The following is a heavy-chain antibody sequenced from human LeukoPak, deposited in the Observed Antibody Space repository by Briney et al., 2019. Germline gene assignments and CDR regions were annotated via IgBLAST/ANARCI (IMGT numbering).Heavy chain of an antibody. CDR2: ISSSGSII. CDR1: GFTFSSYG. D-gene: IGHD3-22*01. V-gene: IGHV3-48*01. Sequence: GGSLRLSCAASGFTFSSYGMHWVRQAPGKGLEWVSYISSSGSIIYYADSVKGRFTISRDNARNSLYLQMNGLGAEDTAVYHCTRDHDSSGFSDYWGQGTLVTVSS. J-gene: IGHJ4*02. CDR3: TRDHDSSGFSDY.